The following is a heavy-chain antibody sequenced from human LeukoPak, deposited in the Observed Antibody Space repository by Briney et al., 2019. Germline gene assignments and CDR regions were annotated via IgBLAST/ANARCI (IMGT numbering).Heavy chain of an antibody. CDR2: FDPEDGET. CDR3: ATSPPASDWFDP. J-gene: IGHJ5*02. Sequence: ASVKVSCKVSGYTLTELSMHWVRQAPGKGLEWMGGFDPEDGETIYAQKFQGRVTTTEDTSTDTAYMELSSLRSEDTAVYYCATSPPASDWFDPWGQGTLVTVSS. D-gene: IGHD2-2*01. CDR1: GYTLTELS. V-gene: IGHV1-24*01.